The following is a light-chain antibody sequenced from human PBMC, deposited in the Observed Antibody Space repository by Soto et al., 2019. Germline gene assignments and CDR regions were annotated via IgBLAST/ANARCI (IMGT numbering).Light chain of an antibody. CDR1: QDISNY. J-gene: IGKJ1*01. Sequence: DIQMTQSPSSLSASVGDRVTITCQASQDISNYLNWYQQKPGKAPKLLIYDASNLETGVPSRFSGSGSGTDFTFTISSLQPEDIATYYYQQYDNLLWTFGQGTKVEIK. CDR3: QQYDNLLWT. CDR2: DAS. V-gene: IGKV1-33*01.